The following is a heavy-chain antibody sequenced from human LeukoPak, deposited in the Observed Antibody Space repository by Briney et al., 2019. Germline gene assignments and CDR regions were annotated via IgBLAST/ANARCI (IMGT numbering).Heavy chain of an antibody. Sequence: SETLSLTCAVYGGSFSSYYWGWIRQPPGKGLEWIGTMYYSGSTYYNPSLKSRVTISVDTSKNQFSLKLSSVTAADTAVYYCARRGSSDWNWFDPWGQGALVTVSS. CDR3: ARRGSSDWNWFDP. CDR1: GGSFSSYY. J-gene: IGHJ5*02. D-gene: IGHD6-19*01. V-gene: IGHV4-39*01. CDR2: MYYSGST.